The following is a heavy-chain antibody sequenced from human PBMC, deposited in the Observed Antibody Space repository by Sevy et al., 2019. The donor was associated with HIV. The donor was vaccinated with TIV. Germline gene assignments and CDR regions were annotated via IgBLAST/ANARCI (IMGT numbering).Heavy chain of an antibody. Sequence: GGSLRLSCAASGFTFSTYSMHWVRQAPGKGLEWVALIWFYGSNKYYADSVKGRFTISRDNSKNTLYLQMNSLRAEDTAVYYCAKAVADSNYYYGLDVWGLGTTVTVSS. V-gene: IGHV3-33*06. D-gene: IGHD6-19*01. CDR2: IWFYGSNK. J-gene: IGHJ6*02. CDR3: AKAVADSNYYYGLDV. CDR1: GFTFSTYS.